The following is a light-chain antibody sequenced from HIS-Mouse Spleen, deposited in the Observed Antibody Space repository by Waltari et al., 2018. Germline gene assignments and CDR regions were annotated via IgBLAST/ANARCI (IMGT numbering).Light chain of an antibody. CDR1: AFTKTY. Sequence: SYELTQPPSVSVSPGQTARITCSGDAFTKTYAYWYQQKSGQAPVLVIYEDSKRPSGIPEGFSGSSSGTMATLTISGAQVEDEADYYCYSTDSSGNHRVFGGGTKLTVL. CDR3: YSTDSSGNHRV. J-gene: IGLJ2*01. V-gene: IGLV3-10*01. CDR2: EDS.